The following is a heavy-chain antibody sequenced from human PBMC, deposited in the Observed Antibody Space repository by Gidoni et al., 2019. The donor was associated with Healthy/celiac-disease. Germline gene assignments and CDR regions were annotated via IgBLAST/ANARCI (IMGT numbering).Heavy chain of an antibody. D-gene: IGHD6-13*01. CDR1: GGTFSSYA. CDR3: ARGGSDLAAADNDY. J-gene: IGHJ4*02. Sequence: QVQLVQSGAEVKKPGSSVKVPCKASGGTFSSYAISWVRQAPGQGLEWMGGIIPIFGTANYAQKFQGRVTITADESTSTAYMELSSLRSEDTAVYYCARGGSDLAAADNDYWGQGTLVTVSS. V-gene: IGHV1-69*01. CDR2: IIPIFGTA.